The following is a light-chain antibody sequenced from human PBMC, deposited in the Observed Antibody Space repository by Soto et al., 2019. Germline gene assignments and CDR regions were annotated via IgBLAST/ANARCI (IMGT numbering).Light chain of an antibody. CDR3: QQFSSHSST. Sequence: DIQMTQSPSTLSASVGDRVTITCRASQSIRKWLAWYQHKPGQAPKLLIYKASILESGVPSRFSCSGSETDFTLSINSLQPDDFATYYCQQFSSHSSTFGQGTKLEIK. CDR2: KAS. V-gene: IGKV1-5*03. CDR1: QSIRKW. J-gene: IGKJ2*01.